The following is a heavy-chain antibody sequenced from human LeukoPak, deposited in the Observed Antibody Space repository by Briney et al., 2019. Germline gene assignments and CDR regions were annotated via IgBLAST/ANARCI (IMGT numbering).Heavy chain of an antibody. J-gene: IGHJ3*01. CDR3: VRMGVSYYYDSSTYYPTAFDV. V-gene: IGHV4-38-2*01. D-gene: IGHD3-22*01. CDR1: GYSISSGYY. Sequence: ASETLSLTCAVSGYSISSGYYWGWIRQSPGKGLEWIATIFHSGSIYYNPSLKSRVTLSVDTSKNQFSLRLNSVTAADTALYYCVRMGVSYYYDSSTYYPTAFDVWGQGTMVSVSS. CDR2: IFHSGSI.